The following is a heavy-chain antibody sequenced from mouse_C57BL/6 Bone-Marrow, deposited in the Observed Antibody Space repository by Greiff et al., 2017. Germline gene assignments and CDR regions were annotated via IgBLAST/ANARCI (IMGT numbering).Heavy chain of an antibody. CDR2: IRNKANGYTT. CDR3: ARYGRFPWFAY. Sequence: EVKVVESGGGLVQPGGSLSLSCAASGFTFTDYYMSWVRQPPGKALEWLGFIRNKANGYTTEYSASVKGRFTISRDNSQSILYLQMNALRAEDSATYYCARYGRFPWFAYWGQGTLVTVSA. J-gene: IGHJ3*01. CDR1: GFTFTDYY. V-gene: IGHV7-3*01.